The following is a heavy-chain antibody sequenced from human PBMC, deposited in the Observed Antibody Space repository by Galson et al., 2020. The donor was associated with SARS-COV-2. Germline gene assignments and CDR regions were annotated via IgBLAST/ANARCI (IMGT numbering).Heavy chain of an antibody. CDR3: ATSPVLYTMVRGVTTRTNWFDP. Sequence: ASVKVSCKVSGYTLTELSMHWVRQAPGKGLEWMGGFDPEDGETIYAQKFQGRVTMTEDTSTDTAYMELSSLRSEDTAVYYCATSPVLYTMVRGVTTRTNWFDPWGQGTLVTVSS. CDR1: GYTLTELS. J-gene: IGHJ5*02. D-gene: IGHD3-10*01. V-gene: IGHV1-24*01. CDR2: FDPEDGET.